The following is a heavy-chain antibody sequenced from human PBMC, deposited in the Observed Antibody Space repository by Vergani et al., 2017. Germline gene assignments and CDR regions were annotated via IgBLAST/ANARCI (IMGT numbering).Heavy chain of an antibody. Sequence: QVQLVESGGGVVQPGRSLRLSCAASGFTFNQYGMHWVRQAPGKGLEWVAVTWYEGNNKQYADSVKVRFTISRDNSKITMYLQMNSLRDEDTGVYYCDRDLRLLYNGFDPWGQGTIVTVSS. CDR3: DRDLRLLYNGFDP. CDR2: TWYEGNNK. V-gene: IGHV3-33*01. D-gene: IGHD3-10*01. CDR1: GFTFNQYG. J-gene: IGHJ5*02.